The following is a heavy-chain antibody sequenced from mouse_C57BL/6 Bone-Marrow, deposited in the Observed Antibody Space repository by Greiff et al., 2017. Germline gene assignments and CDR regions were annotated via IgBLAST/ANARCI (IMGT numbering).Heavy chain of an antibody. Sequence: VQLQQSGAELVKPGASVKLSCTASGFNIKDYYMHWVKQRTEQGLEWIGRIDPEDGETKYAPNFQGKATITADTSSNTAYLQLSSLTAEDTAVYYCARSGSFAYWGQGTLVTVSA. V-gene: IGHV14-2*01. CDR2: IDPEDGET. CDR1: GFNIKDYY. CDR3: ARSGSFAY. J-gene: IGHJ3*01. D-gene: IGHD3-1*01.